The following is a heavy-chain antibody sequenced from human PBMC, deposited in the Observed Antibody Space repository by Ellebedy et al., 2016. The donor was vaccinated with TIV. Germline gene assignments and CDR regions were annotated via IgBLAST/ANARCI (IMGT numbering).Heavy chain of an antibody. Sequence: PGGSLRLSCAASGFTFSSYAMHWVRQAPGKGLEWVAFIRYDGSNKYYADSVKGRFTISRDNSKNTLYLQMNSLRAEDTAVYYCAKATYVLLWFGEFWGQGTLVTVSS. J-gene: IGHJ4*02. CDR1: GFTFSSYA. CDR2: IRYDGSNK. V-gene: IGHV3-30*02. D-gene: IGHD3-10*01. CDR3: AKATYVLLWFGEF.